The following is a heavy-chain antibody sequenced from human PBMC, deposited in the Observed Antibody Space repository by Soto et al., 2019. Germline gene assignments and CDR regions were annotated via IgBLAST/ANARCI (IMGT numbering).Heavy chain of an antibody. D-gene: IGHD3-3*01. V-gene: IGHV3-23*01. J-gene: IGHJ4*01. CDR2: ISDSGSGT. CDR3: VRQAKLIFFSCNGDY. Sequence: GESLRLSCAASGFTFSNYDMSWVRQAPGKGLAWVSVISDSGSGTYYADSVKGRFTISRDNSKNTLYLQMNSLRAEDTAVYYCVRQAKLIFFSCNGDY. CDR1: GFTFSNYD.